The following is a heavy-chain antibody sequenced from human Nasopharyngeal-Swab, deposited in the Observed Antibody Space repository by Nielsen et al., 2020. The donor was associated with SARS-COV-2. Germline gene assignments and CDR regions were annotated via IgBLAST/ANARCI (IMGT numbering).Heavy chain of an antibody. CDR3: ASVVGTIHH. CDR1: GFSFSEYY. V-gene: IGHV3-11*04. D-gene: IGHD2-15*01. J-gene: IGHJ1*01. Sequence: GGSLRLSCAASGFSFSEYYMAWIRQAPGKGLAWISDISSSVSITHYADSMKGRFTISRDNAKKSLYLQMNSLRAEDTAVYYCASVVGTIHHWGQGSLVTVSS. CDR2: ISSSVSIT.